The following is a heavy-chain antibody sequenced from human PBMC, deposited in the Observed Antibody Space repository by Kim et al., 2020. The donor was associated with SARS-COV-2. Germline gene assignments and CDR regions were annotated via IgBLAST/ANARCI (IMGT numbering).Heavy chain of an antibody. CDR1: GYTFTSYG. J-gene: IGHJ5*02. V-gene: IGHV1-18*01. Sequence: ASVKVSCKASGYTFTSYGISWVRQAPGQGLEWMGWISAYNGNTNYAQKLQGRVTMTTDTSTSTAYMELRSLRSDDTAVYYCARDDSGSYYHNWFAPWGQGTLVTVSS. CDR3: ARDDSGSYYHNWFAP. CDR2: ISAYNGNT. D-gene: IGHD1-26*01.